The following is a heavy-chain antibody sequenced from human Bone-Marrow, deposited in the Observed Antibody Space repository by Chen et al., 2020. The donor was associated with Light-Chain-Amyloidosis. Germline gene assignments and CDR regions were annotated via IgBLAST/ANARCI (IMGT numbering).Heavy chain of an antibody. D-gene: IGHD5-12*01. Sequence: EVQLEQSGPEVKKPGESLKISCTGPGYPFPNYWIGWVRQMPGKGLEWMGVIYPDDSDARYSPSFEGQVTISADKSITTAYLQWRSLKASDTAMYYCARRRDGYNFDYWGQGTLVTVSS. J-gene: IGHJ4*02. CDR1: GYPFPNYW. V-gene: IGHV5-51*01. CDR2: IYPDDSDA. CDR3: ARRRDGYNFDY.